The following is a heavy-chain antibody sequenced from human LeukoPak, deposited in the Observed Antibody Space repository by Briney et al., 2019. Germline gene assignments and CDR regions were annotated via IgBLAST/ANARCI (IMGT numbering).Heavy chain of an antibody. CDR1: GGTFSSYA. CDR3: ARSSRNSGSHY. CDR2: IIPIFGTA. D-gene: IGHD1-26*01. J-gene: IGHJ4*02. V-gene: IGHV1-69*13. Sequence: SVWVSRMASGGTFSSYAISWVRQAPGQGLEWVGEIIPIFGTANYAQKFQGRVTITADESTSTAYMELSSLRSEDKAVYYCARSSRNSGSHYWGQGTLVTVSS.